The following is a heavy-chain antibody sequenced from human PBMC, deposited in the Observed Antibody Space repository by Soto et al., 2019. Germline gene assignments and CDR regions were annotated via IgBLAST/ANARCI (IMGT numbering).Heavy chain of an antibody. CDR3: ARVPDR. Sequence: QLQLQESGSGLVKPSQTLSLTCAVSGGSISSGGYSWSWIRQPPGKGLEWIGYIYYSGITFYNPAINRRVTISINRSHNQFPLKRSSLTAADTALCYCARVPDRWGQGTLVTVSS. V-gene: IGHV4-30-2*01. J-gene: IGHJ5*02. CDR1: GGSISSGGYS. D-gene: IGHD2-2*01. CDR2: IYYSGIT.